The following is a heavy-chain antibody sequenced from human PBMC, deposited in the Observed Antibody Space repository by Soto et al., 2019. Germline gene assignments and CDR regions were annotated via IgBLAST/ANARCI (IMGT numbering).Heavy chain of an antibody. CDR2: TYYRGNT. V-gene: IGHV4-31*02. CDR3: ARGGSGTYHV. Sequence: QVQLQESGPGLVKPSQTLTLTCTVSDDSITGGGYFWTWIRQLPGKGLAWLGSTYYRGNTFYNPSLPSPGSLSLGPSQRRVSLRVTSVTAADTAIYFCARGGSGTYHVWGQGTLVIVSS. CDR1: DDSITGGGYF. D-gene: IGHD3-10*01. J-gene: IGHJ4*02.